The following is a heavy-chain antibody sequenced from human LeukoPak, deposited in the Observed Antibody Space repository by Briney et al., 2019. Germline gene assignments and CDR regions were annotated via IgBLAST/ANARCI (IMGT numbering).Heavy chain of an antibody. V-gene: IGHV3-48*03. CDR2: ISSSGSTI. CDR1: GFTFSSYE. J-gene: IGHJ4*02. Sequence: PGGSLRLSCAASGFTFSSYEMNWVRQAPGKGLEWVSYISSSGSTIYYADSVKGRFTISRDNAKNSLYLQMNSLRAEDTAVYCCARALGFGYCSSTSCYIPPYWGQGTLVTVSS. D-gene: IGHD2-2*02. CDR3: ARALGFGYCSSTSCYIPPY.